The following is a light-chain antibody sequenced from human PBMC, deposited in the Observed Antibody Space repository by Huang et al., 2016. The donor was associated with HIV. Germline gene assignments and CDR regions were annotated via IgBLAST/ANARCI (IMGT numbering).Light chain of an antibody. CDR1: QSVSSN. J-gene: IGKJ2*01. CDR2: GAS. V-gene: IGKV3-15*01. Sequence: EIVMTQSPATLSVSPGERATLSCRASQSVSSNLAWYQQKPGQAPRLLIYGASTRATGIPARLSGSGSGTEFTLTISSLQSEDFAVYYCQQYINWPLYTFGQGTKLEIK. CDR3: QQYINWPLYT.